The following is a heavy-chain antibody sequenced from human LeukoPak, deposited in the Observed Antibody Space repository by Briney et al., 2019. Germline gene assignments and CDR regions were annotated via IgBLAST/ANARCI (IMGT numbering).Heavy chain of an antibody. CDR1: GFTVSSNY. Sequence: GGSLRLSCAASGFTVSSNYMSWVRQAPGKGLEWVSVIYSGGSTYYADSVKGRFTISRDNSKNTLYLQMNGLRAEDTAVYYCARDDDLWGDRAFDIWGQGTVVTVSS. CDR3: ARDDDLWGDRAFDI. V-gene: IGHV3-53*01. CDR2: IYSGGST. J-gene: IGHJ3*02. D-gene: IGHD3-3*01.